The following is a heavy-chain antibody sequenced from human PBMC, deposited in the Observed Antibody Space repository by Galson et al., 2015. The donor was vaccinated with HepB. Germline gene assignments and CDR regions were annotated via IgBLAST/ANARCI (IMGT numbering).Heavy chain of an antibody. D-gene: IGHD3-16*02. CDR3: AYSSRRYYFDF. Sequence: PALVKPTQTLTLTCTFSGFSLTTTGVGVGWFRQPPGKALEGLALIYWDDDKRYSPSLKRRLTLSRDTSKNQVVLTVTNMDPVDSATYFCAYSSRRYYFDFWGQGTLVTVSS. CDR1: GFSLTTTGVG. J-gene: IGHJ4*02. V-gene: IGHV2-5*02. CDR2: IYWDDDK.